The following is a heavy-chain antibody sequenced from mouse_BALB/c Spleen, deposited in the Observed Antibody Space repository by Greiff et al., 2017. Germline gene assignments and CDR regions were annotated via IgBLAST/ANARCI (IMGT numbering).Heavy chain of an antibody. D-gene: IGHD1-1*01. CDR2: IDPETGGT. Sequence: VQGVESGAELVRPGASVTLSCKASGYTFTDYEMHWVKQTPVHGLEWIGAIDPETGGTAYNQKFKGKATLTADKSSSTAYMELRSLTSEDSAVYYCTRYYYGSSYGYWGQGTTLTVSS. CDR1: GYTFTDYE. CDR3: TRYYYGSSYGY. J-gene: IGHJ2*01. V-gene: IGHV1-15*01.